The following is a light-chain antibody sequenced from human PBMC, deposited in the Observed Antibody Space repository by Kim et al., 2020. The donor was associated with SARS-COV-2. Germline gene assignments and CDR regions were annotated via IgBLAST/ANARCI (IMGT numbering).Light chain of an antibody. CDR2: GAS. Sequence: VSPGERATLSCRASKSVSSNLAWYQQNPGQAPRLLIYGASTRATGVPARFSGSGSGTEFTLTISSLQSEDFAVYYCQQYTTWRGAFGQGTKVDIK. V-gene: IGKV3-15*01. J-gene: IGKJ1*01. CDR1: KSVSSN. CDR3: QQYTTWRGA.